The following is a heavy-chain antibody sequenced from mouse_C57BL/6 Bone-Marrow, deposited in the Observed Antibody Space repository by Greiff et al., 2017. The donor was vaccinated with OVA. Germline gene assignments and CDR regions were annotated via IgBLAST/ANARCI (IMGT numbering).Heavy chain of an antibody. D-gene: IGHD1-1*01. CDR1: GFTFSSYA. CDR3: AGVVGDSMDY. V-gene: IGHV5-4*03. Sequence: DVKLVESGGGLVKPGGSLKLSCAASGFTFSSYAMSWVRQTPEKRLEWVATICDGGSYTYYPDNVKGRFTISRDNDKNNLCLQSSHLKAEDTARYYCAGVVGDSMDYWGQGTPVTVSA. CDR2: ICDGGSYT. J-gene: IGHJ3*01.